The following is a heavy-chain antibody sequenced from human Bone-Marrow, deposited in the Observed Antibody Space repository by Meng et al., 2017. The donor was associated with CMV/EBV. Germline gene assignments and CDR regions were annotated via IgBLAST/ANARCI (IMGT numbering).Heavy chain of an antibody. CDR3: ARNYDFWSGIFDY. CDR2: ISSSSSYI. Sequence: GGSLRLSCAASGFTFSSYSMNWVRQAPGKGLEWVSSISSSSSYIYYADSVMGRFTISRDNAKKSLYLHMNSLIAEDMAVYYCARNYDFWSGIFDYWGQGTLVTVSS. D-gene: IGHD3-3*01. CDR1: GFTFSSYS. J-gene: IGHJ4*02. V-gene: IGHV3-21*01.